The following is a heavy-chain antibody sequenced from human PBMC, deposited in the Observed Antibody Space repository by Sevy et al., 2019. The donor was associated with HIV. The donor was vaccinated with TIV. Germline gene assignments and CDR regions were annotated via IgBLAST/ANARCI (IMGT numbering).Heavy chain of an antibody. CDR3: ARSPPVVVVPGAPSWFDP. CDR1: DGSFSGYY. CDR2: INGSGIT. D-gene: IGHD2-2*01. Sequence: SETLSLTCAVHDGSFSGYYWNWIRQLPGKGLEWIGEINGSGITYYNPSLKSRVTISVDPSKKQFSLKLNSVTAVDSAVYFCARSPPVVVVPGAPSWFDPWGQGTLVTVSS. J-gene: IGHJ5*02. V-gene: IGHV4-34*01.